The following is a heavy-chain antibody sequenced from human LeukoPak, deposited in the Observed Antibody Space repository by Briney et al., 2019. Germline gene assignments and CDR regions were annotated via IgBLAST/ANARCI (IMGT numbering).Heavy chain of an antibody. J-gene: IGHJ4*02. CDR1: GFTFGDYA. D-gene: IGHD6-19*01. CDR3: TTMRRDLAVAGTGGRYYFDY. V-gene: IGHV3-49*04. CDR2: IRSKAYGGTT. Sequence: PGGSLRLSCTASGFTFGDYAMSWVRQAPGKGLEWVGFIRSKAYGGTTEYAASVKGRFTISRDDSKSIAYLQMNSLKAEDTAVYYCTTMRRDLAVAGTGGRYYFDYWGQGTLVTVSS.